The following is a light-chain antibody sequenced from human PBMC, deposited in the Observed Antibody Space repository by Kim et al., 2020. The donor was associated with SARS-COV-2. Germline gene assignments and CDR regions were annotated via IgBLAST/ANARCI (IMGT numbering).Light chain of an antibody. Sequence: ASVGARVTITCQASHDIYTYLSWYQQRQGKAPRLLIYDASTLKPGVPSRFSGSGSGTRFTFTITNLQPEDMATYYCQQYDTLPFTFGPGTKVDIK. J-gene: IGKJ3*01. CDR2: DAS. CDR1: HDIYTY. V-gene: IGKV1-33*01. CDR3: QQYDTLPFT.